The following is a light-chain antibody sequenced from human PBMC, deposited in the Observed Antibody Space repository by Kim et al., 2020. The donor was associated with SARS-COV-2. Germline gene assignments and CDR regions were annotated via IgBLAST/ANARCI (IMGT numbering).Light chain of an antibody. Sequence: LSPRVRATLSCRASQVVTSDLAWYQQKPGQAPRIFIYDTANRAGGVPARFSGSGSGTDFTLTISSLEPEDFAVYYCQQRHAWPVTFGQGTRLEIK. V-gene: IGKV3-11*01. CDR2: DTA. CDR3: QQRHAWPVT. J-gene: IGKJ5*01. CDR1: QVVTSD.